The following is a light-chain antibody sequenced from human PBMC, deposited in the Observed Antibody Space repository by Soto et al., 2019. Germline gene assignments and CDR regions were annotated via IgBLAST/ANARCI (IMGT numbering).Light chain of an antibody. V-gene: IGKV3-15*01. Sequence: EIVMTQSPATLSVSPGERATLSCRASQSVSSNLAWYQQKPGQAPRLLIYGASTRATGIPARFSGSGSGTEFTLNISSLQSEDFAVYYCQQYNNWPPHTFGQGTKVEIK. J-gene: IGKJ2*01. CDR1: QSVSSN. CDR2: GAS. CDR3: QQYNNWPPHT.